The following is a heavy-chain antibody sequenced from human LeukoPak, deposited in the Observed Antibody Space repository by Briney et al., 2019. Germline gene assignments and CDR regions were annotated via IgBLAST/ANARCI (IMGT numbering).Heavy chain of an antibody. CDR3: ARGPRAAADDY. V-gene: IGHV1-3*01. CDR1: GYNFINYA. Sequence: GASVNVSCKASGYNFINYAINWGRQAPGQRLEWVGWINAVNGNTKYSPKFQGRVSITRDTSASTAYMELSSLTSEDTAVYYCARGPRAAADDYWGQGTLVTVSS. CDR2: INAVNGNT. J-gene: IGHJ4*02. D-gene: IGHD6-13*01.